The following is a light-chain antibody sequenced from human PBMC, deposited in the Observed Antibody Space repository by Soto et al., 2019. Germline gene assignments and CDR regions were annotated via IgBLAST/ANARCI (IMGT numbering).Light chain of an antibody. V-gene: IGLV1-40*01. J-gene: IGLJ1*01. CDR1: SSNIGGAYD. CDR3: QSYDSSLNGYV. Sequence: QSALTQPPSVSGAPGQRVTISCTGSSSNIGGAYDVHWYQQLPGTAPKLLIYADKYRPSGVPDRFSGSKSGTSASLAISGLQAEDDADYYCQSYDSSLNGYVFGTGTKVTVL. CDR2: ADK.